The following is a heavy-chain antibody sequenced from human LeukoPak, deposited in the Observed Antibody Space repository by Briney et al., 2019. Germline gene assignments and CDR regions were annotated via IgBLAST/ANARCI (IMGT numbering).Heavy chain of an antibody. CDR2: ISSSSSTI. J-gene: IGHJ4*02. CDR1: GFTFSSYS. Sequence: PGGSLRLSCAASGFTFSSYSMNWVRQAPGKGLEWVSYISSSSSTIYYADSVKGRFTISRDNAKNSLYLQMNSLRSEDTAVYYCARGPPCGGDCYSGDYWGQGTLVTVSS. V-gene: IGHV3-48*01. CDR3: ARGPPCGGDCYSGDY. D-gene: IGHD2-21*01.